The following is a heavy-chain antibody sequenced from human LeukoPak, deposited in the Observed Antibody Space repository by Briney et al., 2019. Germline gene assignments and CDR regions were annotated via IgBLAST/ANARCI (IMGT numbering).Heavy chain of an antibody. CDR3: VKDDKHVGSTEDDH. V-gene: IGHV3-30-3*01. Sequence: GGSLRLSCAASGFTFNEYAMHWVRQAPGKGLEWVATITHDANTAYYADSVKGRFTISRDNSRNTVSLQMKSLRPEDTALYRCVKDDKHVGSTEDDHGGQGNLVTVSS. D-gene: IGHD3-10*01. J-gene: IGHJ5*02. CDR1: GFTFNEYA. CDR2: ITHDANTA.